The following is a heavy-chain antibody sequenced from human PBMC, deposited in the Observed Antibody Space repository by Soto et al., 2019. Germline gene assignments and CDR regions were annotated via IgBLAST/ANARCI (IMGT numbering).Heavy chain of an antibody. V-gene: IGHV1-2*02. J-gene: IGHJ4*02. CDR2: XXPNXGXT. CDR3: ATRYSSGWSTFDY. Sequence: ASEEVSCKASGYTFTGYYMHLVRQAPGQGLEXMGXXXPNXGXTXXAXXXQGRVTMTRDTSISTAYMEMSRLRSDDTAVYYCATRYSSGWSTFDYWGQGTLVTVS. CDR1: GYTFTGYY. D-gene: IGHD6-19*01.